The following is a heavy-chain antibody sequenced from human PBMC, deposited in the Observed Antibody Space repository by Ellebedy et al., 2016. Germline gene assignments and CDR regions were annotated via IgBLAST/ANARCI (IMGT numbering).Heavy chain of an antibody. Sequence: SETLSLXXAVYGVSFSDYYWSWIRQPPGKGLEWIGEIHHSGFTKHNPSLRSRVTISGDTSKNQFSLKLNSVTAADTAIYYCARHQNRAFDVWGQGTMVTVSS. CDR1: GVSFSDYY. CDR2: IHHSGFT. D-gene: IGHD2/OR15-2a*01. J-gene: IGHJ3*01. V-gene: IGHV4-34*01. CDR3: ARHQNRAFDV.